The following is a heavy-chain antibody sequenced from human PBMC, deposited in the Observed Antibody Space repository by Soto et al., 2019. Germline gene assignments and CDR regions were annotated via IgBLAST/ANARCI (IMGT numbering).Heavy chain of an antibody. V-gene: IGHV3-23*01. CDR2: ISGSGGST. D-gene: IGHD3-10*01. Sequence: EVQLLESGGGLVQPGGSLRLSCAASGFTFSSYAMSWVRQAPGKGLEWVSAISGSGGSTYYADSVKGRFTISRDNSKNSLYLQMNSLGAEDTAVYYCAKVLLWFREPSPLGYWGQGTLVTVSS. CDR1: GFTFSSYA. J-gene: IGHJ4*02. CDR3: AKVLLWFREPSPLGY.